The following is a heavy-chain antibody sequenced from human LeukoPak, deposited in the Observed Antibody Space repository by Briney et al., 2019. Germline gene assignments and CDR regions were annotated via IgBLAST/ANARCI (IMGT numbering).Heavy chain of an antibody. Sequence: AESLTLSCTVSGCSFSSYYWRWVRQPPGKGLEWIGYINYSGSTNYNASLKRRFTISVDTSNNQFSLMMISVTAAHTAVYYCARDLPPSVWGKGTTVSVSS. CDR1: GCSFSSYY. V-gene: IGHV4-59*12. J-gene: IGHJ6*01. CDR2: INYSGST. CDR3: ARDLPPSV.